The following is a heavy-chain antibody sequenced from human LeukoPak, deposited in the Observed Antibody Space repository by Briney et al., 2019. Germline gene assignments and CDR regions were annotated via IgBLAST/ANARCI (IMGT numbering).Heavy chain of an antibody. V-gene: IGHV4-61*02. CDR3: ARDGGSYGPFDY. D-gene: IGHD1-26*01. CDR2: IYTSGST. J-gene: IGHJ4*02. CDR1: GGSISSGSYY. Sequence: SETLSLTCTVSGGSISSGSYYWSWIRQPAGKGLEWIGRIYTSGSTNYNPSLKSRVTISVDTSKNQFSLKLSSVTAADTAVYYCARDGGSYGPFDYWGQGTLVTVSS.